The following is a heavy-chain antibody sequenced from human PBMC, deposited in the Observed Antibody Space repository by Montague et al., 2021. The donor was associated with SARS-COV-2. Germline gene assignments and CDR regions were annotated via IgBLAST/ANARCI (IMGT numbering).Heavy chain of an antibody. CDR3: ARDHPITIFGVVTNYYYYMDV. D-gene: IGHD3-3*01. CDR1: GFTFSSYA. J-gene: IGHJ6*03. Sequence: SLRLSFAASGFTFSSYAMHWVRQAPGKGLEYVSAISSNGGSTYYANSVKGRFTISRDNSKNTLYLQMGSLRAEDMAVYYCARDHPITIFGVVTNYYYYMDVWGKGTTVTVSS. CDR2: ISSNGGST. V-gene: IGHV3-64*01.